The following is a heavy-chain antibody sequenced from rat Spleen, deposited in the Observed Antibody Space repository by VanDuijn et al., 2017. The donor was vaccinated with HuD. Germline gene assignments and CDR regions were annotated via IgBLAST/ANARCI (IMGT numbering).Heavy chain of an antibody. D-gene: IGHD4-2*01. CDR2: ITNTDSST. CDR3: TRENWKPDY. V-gene: IGHV5-31*01. Sequence: EVQLVESGGGLVQPGRSLQLSCVASGFTFNNYWMTWIRQAPGKGLEWVASITNTDSSTHYPDSLKGRFTISRENAYSTLYLQMNSLRSEDTGTYYCTRENWKPDYWGQGVMVTVSS. CDR1: GFTFNNYW. J-gene: IGHJ2*01.